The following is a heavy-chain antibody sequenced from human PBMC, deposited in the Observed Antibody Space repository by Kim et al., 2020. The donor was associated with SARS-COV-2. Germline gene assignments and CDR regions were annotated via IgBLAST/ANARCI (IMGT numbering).Heavy chain of an antibody. Sequence: GESLKISCKGSGYSFTSYWIGWVRQMPGKGLEWMGIIYPGDSDTRYSPSFQGPVTISADKSISTAYLQWSSLKASDTAMYYCARRGYYGSGSYPDYYYYYGRDVWGQGATGTVSS. CDR2: IYPGDSDT. CDR1: GYSFTSYW. CDR3: ARRGYYGSGSYPDYYYYYGRDV. D-gene: IGHD3-10*01. V-gene: IGHV5-51*01. J-gene: IGHJ6*02.